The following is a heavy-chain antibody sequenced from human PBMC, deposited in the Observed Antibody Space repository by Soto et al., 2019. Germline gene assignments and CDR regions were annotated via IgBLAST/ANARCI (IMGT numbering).Heavy chain of an antibody. CDR2: ISAYNGNT. CDR3: ARDVYSSGWYANYGMDV. Sequence: GASVKVSCKASGYTFTSYGISWVRQAPGQGLEWMGWISAYNGNTNYAQKLQGRVTMTTDTSTSTAYMELRSLRSDDTAVCYCARDVYSSGWYANYGMDVWGQGTTVTVSS. V-gene: IGHV1-18*04. D-gene: IGHD6-19*01. J-gene: IGHJ6*02. CDR1: GYTFTSYG.